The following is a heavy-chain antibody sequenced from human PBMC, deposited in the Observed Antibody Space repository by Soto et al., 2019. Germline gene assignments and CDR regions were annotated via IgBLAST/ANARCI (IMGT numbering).Heavy chain of an antibody. Sequence: PSETLSLTCTVSGGSISSYYWSWIRQPPGKGLEWIGYIYYSGSTNYNPSLKSRVTISVDTSKNQFSLKLSSVTAVDTAVYYCARAPFFGVVSLFDPWGQGTLVTVSS. CDR3: ARAPFFGVVSLFDP. J-gene: IGHJ5*02. CDR2: IYYSGST. V-gene: IGHV4-59*01. CDR1: GGSISSYY. D-gene: IGHD3-3*01.